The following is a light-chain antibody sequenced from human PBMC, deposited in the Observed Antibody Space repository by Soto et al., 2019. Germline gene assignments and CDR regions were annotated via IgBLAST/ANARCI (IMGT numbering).Light chain of an antibody. CDR2: DAS. Sequence: LTQSPATLSLSPGERATLSCRASQSVSSYLAWYQQKPGQAPRLLIYDASNRATGIPARFSGSGSGTDFTLTISSLEPEDFAVYYCQQRSNWPPITFGQGTRLEIK. CDR3: QQRSNWPPIT. CDR1: QSVSSY. V-gene: IGKV3-11*01. J-gene: IGKJ5*01.